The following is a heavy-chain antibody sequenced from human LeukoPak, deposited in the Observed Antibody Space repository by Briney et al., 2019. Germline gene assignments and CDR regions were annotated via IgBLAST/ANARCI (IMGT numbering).Heavy chain of an antibody. CDR2: IYYSGST. J-gene: IGHJ4*02. CDR1: GGSISSSY. CDR3: ARDRTGFEY. D-gene: IGHD1-14*01. Sequence: SETLSLTCTVSGGSISSSYWSWIRQPLGKGLEWIGYIYYSGSTNYNPSLKSRVTISVDTSKNQFSLKLSSVTAADTAVYYCARDRTGFEYWGQGTLVTVSS. V-gene: IGHV4-59*01.